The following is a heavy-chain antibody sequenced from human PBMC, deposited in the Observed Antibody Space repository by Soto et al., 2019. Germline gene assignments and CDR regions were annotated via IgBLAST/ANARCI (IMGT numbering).Heavy chain of an antibody. CDR1: GGSVSSGSYY. CDR3: ARVVSSWYYGMDA. Sequence: SETLSLTCTVSGGSVSSGSYYWSWIRQPPGKGLEWIGYIYYSGSTNYNPSLKSRVTISVDTSKNQFSLKLSSVTAADTAVYYCARVVSSWYYGMDAWGQGTTVTVSS. V-gene: IGHV4-61*01. CDR2: IYYSGST. J-gene: IGHJ6*02. D-gene: IGHD2-2*01.